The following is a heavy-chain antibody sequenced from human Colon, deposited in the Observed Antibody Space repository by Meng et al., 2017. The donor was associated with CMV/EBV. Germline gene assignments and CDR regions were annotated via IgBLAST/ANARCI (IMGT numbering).Heavy chain of an antibody. J-gene: IGHJ2*01. CDR2: INSTGNNI. D-gene: IGHD3-22*01. CDR3: ARRDYDYSWYFDL. V-gene: IGHV3-11*01. Sequence: CGGSEFQMREYSMSWVRQTPGKGLEWVSYINSTGNNINYADSVKGLITISRDNAKDSVSLQMNSLTAEDTAVYYCARRDYDYSWYFDLWGRGTLVT. CDR1: EFQMREYS.